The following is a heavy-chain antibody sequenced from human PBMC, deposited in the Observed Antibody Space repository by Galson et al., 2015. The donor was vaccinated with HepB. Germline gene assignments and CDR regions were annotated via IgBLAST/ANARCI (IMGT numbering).Heavy chain of an antibody. D-gene: IGHD3-10*01. V-gene: IGHV3-30-3*01. CDR3: ARAQRITMVRGASRGMDV. J-gene: IGHJ6*02. Sequence: SLRLSCAASGFTFSSYAMHWVRQAPGKGLEWVAVISYDGSNKYYADSVKGRFTISRDNSKNTLYLQMNSLRAEDTAVYYCARAQRITMVRGASRGMDVWGQGTTVTVSS. CDR1: GFTFSSYA. CDR2: ISYDGSNK.